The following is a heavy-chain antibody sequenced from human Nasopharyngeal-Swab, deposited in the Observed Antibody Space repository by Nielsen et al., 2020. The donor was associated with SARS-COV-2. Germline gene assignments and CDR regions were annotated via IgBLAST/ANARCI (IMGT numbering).Heavy chain of an antibody. Sequence: PGKALEWLALIYWDDDKRYSPSLRTRLTIAKDTSKNQVVLKMINMDPLDTGTYFCAHSRSRMTVTPGYWGQGTLVTVSS. V-gene: IGHV2-5*02. J-gene: IGHJ4*02. D-gene: IGHD6-19*01. CDR2: IYWDDDK. CDR3: AHSRSRMTVTPGY.